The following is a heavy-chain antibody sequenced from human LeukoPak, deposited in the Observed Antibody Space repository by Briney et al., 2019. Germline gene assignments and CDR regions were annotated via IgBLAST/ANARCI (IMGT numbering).Heavy chain of an antibody. CDR2: ISSSSTSI. CDR3: AREFTGILGY. CDR1: GFTFSTFG. J-gene: IGHJ4*02. D-gene: IGHD3-10*01. Sequence: PGGSLRLSCAASGFTFSTFGMNWVRQAPGKGLEWVSYISSSSTSIFYADSVKGRFTISRDDAKNSLYLQMNSLRDEGTAVYYCAREFTGILGYWGQGTLVTVSS. V-gene: IGHV3-48*02.